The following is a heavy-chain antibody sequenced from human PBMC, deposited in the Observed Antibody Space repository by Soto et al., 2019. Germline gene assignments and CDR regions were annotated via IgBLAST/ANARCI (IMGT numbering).Heavy chain of an antibody. J-gene: IGHJ6*03. CDR1: GGSISSYY. CDR2: IYYSGST. CDR3: ARGDYDFWSGQNYYMDV. Sequence: SETLSLTCTVSGGSISSYYWSWIRQPPGKGLEWIGYIYYSGSTNYNPSLKSRVTISVDTSKNQFSLKLSSVTAADTAVYYCARGDYDFWSGQNYYMDVWGKGTTVTVSS. V-gene: IGHV4-59*08. D-gene: IGHD3-3*01.